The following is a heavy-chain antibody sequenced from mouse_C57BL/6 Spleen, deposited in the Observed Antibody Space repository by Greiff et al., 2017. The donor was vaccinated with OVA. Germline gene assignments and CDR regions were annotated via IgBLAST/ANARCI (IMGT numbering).Heavy chain of an antibody. CDR1: GFNITDYY. Sequence: EVQLQESGAELVRPGASVKLSCTASGFNITDYYMHWVKQRPEQGLEWIGRIDPADGDTEYAPKFQGKATLTADTSSNTAYLQLSSLTSEDTAVYYCTTNYDKGYAMDYWGQGTSVTVSS. J-gene: IGHJ4*01. CDR2: IDPADGDT. CDR3: TTNYDKGYAMDY. V-gene: IGHV14-1*01. D-gene: IGHD1-1*01.